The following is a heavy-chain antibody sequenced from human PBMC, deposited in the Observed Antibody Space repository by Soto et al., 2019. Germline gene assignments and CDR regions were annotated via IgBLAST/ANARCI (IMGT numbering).Heavy chain of an antibody. J-gene: IGHJ2*01. D-gene: IGHD1-20*01. CDR1: GFSLSTSGLG. V-gene: IGHV2-5*02. Sequence: QITLKESGPTLVKPTQTLTLTCTFSGFSLSTSGLGVGWIRQPPGKALEWLAIIYWDDDKRYNPSLKSRLTITQDTSKNQVILTMTNMDHVDTATYNCARRSPSITSDPTRGYFDLWGRGTLVTVSS. CDR3: ARRSPSITSDPTRGYFDL. CDR2: IYWDDDK.